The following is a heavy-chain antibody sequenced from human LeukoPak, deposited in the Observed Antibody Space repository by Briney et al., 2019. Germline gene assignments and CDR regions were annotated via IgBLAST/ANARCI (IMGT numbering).Heavy chain of an antibody. J-gene: IGHJ4*02. CDR2: IYSGGDT. CDR1: EFTVSSNY. Sequence: GGSLRLSCAASEFTVSSNYMAWVRQAPGKGLEWVSLIYSGGDTYYADSVQGRFTISRDNSKNMFHLQMNSLRAEDTAVYYCASRRPGSGCSYGYVDSWGQGTLVTVSS. V-gene: IGHV3-66*01. D-gene: IGHD3-16*01. CDR3: ASRRPGSGCSYGYVDS.